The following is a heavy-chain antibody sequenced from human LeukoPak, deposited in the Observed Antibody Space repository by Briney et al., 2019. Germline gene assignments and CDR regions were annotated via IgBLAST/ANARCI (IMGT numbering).Heavy chain of an antibody. Sequence: PGGSPRLSCAASGFTFSSYWMRWVRQAPGKGLEWVANINQDGSEKYYVDSVKGRFTNSRDNAKNSLYLQMNSLGAEDTAVYYCASAILWWWNYWGQGTLVTVSS. D-gene: IGHD2-21*01. CDR3: ASAILWWWNY. V-gene: IGHV3-7*01. CDR1: GFTFSSYW. J-gene: IGHJ4*02. CDR2: INQDGSEK.